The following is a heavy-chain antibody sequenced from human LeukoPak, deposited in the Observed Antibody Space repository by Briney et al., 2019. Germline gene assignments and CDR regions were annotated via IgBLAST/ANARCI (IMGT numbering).Heavy chain of an antibody. CDR2: ITGSGGDT. Sequence: GGSLRLSCEASGFTFSSYAMSWVRQAPGKGLEWVSSITGSGGDTYYADSVKGRFTISRDNSKNTLYLQMNCLRAEDTAVYYCATYTVTPRHFDYWGQGTLVTVSS. CDR1: GFTFSSYA. V-gene: IGHV3-23*01. CDR3: ATYTVTPRHFDY. J-gene: IGHJ4*02. D-gene: IGHD4-17*01.